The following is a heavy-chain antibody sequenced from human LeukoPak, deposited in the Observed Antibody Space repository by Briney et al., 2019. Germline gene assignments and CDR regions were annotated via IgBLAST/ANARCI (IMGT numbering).Heavy chain of an antibody. V-gene: IGHV3-48*04. CDR3: AKATRARITMAS. J-gene: IGHJ5*02. D-gene: IGHD3-10*01. Sequence: GGSLRLSCAASGFTFSSYSMNWVRQAPGKGLEWVSYISSSSSIIYYADSVKGRFTISRDNAKNSLYLQMNSLRAEDTAVYYCAKATRARITMASWGQGTLVTVSS. CDR2: ISSSSSII. CDR1: GFTFSSYS.